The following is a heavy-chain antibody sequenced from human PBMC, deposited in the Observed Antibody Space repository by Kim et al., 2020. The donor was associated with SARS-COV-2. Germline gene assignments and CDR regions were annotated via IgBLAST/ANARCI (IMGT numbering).Heavy chain of an antibody. CDR1: GYTFTSHG. CDR3: ARRMGYSGYDFSAGGYDAFDI. Sequence: ASVKVSCKASGYTFTSHGISWVQQAPGQGLEWMGWISAYNGNTNYAQKLQGRVTMTTDTSTSTAYMELRSLRSDDTAVYYCARRMGYSGYDFSAGGYDAFDIWGQGTMVTVSS. CDR2: ISAYNGNT. V-gene: IGHV1-18*01. D-gene: IGHD5-12*01. J-gene: IGHJ3*02.